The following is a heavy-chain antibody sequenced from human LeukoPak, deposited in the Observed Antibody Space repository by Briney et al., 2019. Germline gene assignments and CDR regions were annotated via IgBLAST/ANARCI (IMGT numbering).Heavy chain of an antibody. V-gene: IGHV4-59*12. J-gene: IGHJ4*02. Sequence: SETLSLTCTVSGGSISSYYWSWIRQPPGKGLEWIGYIYYSGSTNYNPSLKSRVTISVDTSKNQFSLKLSSVTAADTAVYYCARGESIAAAGSFDYWGQGTLVTVSS. CDR2: IYYSGST. CDR3: ARGESIAAAGSFDY. D-gene: IGHD6-13*01. CDR1: GGSISSYY.